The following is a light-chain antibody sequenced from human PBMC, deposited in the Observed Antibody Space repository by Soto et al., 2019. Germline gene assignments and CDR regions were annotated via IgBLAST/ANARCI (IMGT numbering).Light chain of an antibody. CDR3: QKYNSAPYT. V-gene: IGKV1-27*01. CDR1: QDMTNY. Sequence: DIQMTQSPSSLSASVGDRVTITCRASQDMTNYLAWYQQKPGQVPKLLIYAASTLKSGVPSRFSGGGSGTDFILTISSLQHEDAATYYCQKYNSAPYTFGGGTKVEIK. CDR2: AAS. J-gene: IGKJ4*01.